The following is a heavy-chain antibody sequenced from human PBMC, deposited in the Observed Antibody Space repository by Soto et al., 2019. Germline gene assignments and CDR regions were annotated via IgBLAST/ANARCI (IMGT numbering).Heavy chain of an antibody. Sequence: SETLSLTCTVSVGSISSGGYYWSWIRQHPGKGLEWIGYIYYSGSTYYNPSLKSRVTISVDTSKNQFSLKLSSVTAADTAVYYCARVRAAAGRDFDYWGQGTLVTVSS. CDR3: ARVRAAAGRDFDY. J-gene: IGHJ4*02. CDR1: VGSISSGGYY. CDR2: IYYSGST. V-gene: IGHV4-31*03. D-gene: IGHD6-13*01.